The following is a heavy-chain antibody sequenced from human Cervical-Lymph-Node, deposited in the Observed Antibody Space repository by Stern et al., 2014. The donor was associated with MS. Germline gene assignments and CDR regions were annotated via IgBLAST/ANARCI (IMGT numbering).Heavy chain of an antibody. CDR1: GYSFTSYW. CDR2: IYPGDSDT. D-gene: IGHD2-15*01. J-gene: IGHJ4*02. V-gene: IGHV5-51*01. Sequence: VQLVESGAEVKKPGESLKISCKGSGYSFTSYWIGWVRQMPGKGLGWMGIIYPGDSDTRYSPSFHGQVPISADKSISTAYLQWSSLKASDTAMYYCARHAESAGWPFDYWGQGTLVTVSS. CDR3: ARHAESAGWPFDY.